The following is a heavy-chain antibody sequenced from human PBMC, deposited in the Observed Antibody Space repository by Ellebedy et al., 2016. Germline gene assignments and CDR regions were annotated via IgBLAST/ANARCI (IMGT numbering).Heavy chain of an antibody. V-gene: IGHV3-21*01. CDR3: ARSGSKIMVGGSAHDYYAMDV. CDR2: ISGKSTNV. D-gene: IGHD3-16*01. Sequence: GGSLRLXXAASGFLFSNYAMNWVRQAPGKGPEWVSSISGKSTNVYYADSLKGRFTISRDNANNLLYLQMNSLRAEDTAVYYCARSGSKIMVGGSAHDYYAMDVWGQGTTVTVSS. CDR1: GFLFSNYA. J-gene: IGHJ6*02.